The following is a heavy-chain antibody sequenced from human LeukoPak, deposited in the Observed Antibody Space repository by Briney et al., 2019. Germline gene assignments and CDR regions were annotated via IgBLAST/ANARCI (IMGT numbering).Heavy chain of an antibody. CDR3: ARVPAAGTLDY. CDR1: GGSFSGYY. D-gene: IGHD6-13*01. Sequence: SETLSLTCAVYGGSFSGYYWSWIRQPPGKGLEWIGEINHSGSTNYNPSLKSRVTISVDMSKNQFSLKLSSVTAADTAVYYCARVPAAGTLDYWGQGTLVTVSS. V-gene: IGHV4-34*01. J-gene: IGHJ4*02. CDR2: INHSGST.